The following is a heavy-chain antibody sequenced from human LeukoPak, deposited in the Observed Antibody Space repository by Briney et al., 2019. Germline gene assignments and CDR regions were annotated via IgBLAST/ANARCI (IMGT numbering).Heavy chain of an antibody. CDR2: IWYIGTT. V-gene: IGHV4-39*07. Sequence: SETLFLTCTVSGGPFSSSSFYWGWIRQPPGKGLEWIGSIWYIGTTYYNPSLKSRVTISIDTSMNQFSLKLTSVTAADTAVYYCVRDIGPGLTHNRANWFDPWGQGTLITVSS. D-gene: IGHD2-21*02. J-gene: IGHJ5*02. CDR1: GGPFSSSSFY. CDR3: VRDIGPGLTHNRANWFDP.